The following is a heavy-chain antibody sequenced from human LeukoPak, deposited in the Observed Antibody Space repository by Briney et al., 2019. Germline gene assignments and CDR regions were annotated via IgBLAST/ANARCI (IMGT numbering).Heavy chain of an antibody. CDR2: IYYSGYT. Sequence: SETLSLTCTVSGGSISSYYWSWIRQPPGRGLEWIGYIYYSGYTNYNPSLKSRVTISVDTSKNQFSLKLSSVTAADTAVYYCARDSSTYALHYYYMDVWGKGTTVTVSS. J-gene: IGHJ6*03. CDR3: ARDSSTYALHYYYMDV. V-gene: IGHV4-59*01. D-gene: IGHD6-13*01. CDR1: GGSISSYY.